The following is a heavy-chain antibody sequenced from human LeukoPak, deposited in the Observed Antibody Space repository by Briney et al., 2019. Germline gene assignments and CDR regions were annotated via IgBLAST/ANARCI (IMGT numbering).Heavy chain of an antibody. CDR3: ARPLYYYDSSGYPY. CDR2: IYYSGST. J-gene: IGHJ4*02. CDR1: GGSISSYY. D-gene: IGHD3-22*01. Sequence: SETLSLTCTVSGGSISSYYWSWIRQPPGKGLEWIGYIYYSGSTNYNPSLKSRVTISVDTSKNQFSLKLSSVTAADTAVYYCARPLYYYDSSGYPYWGQGTLVTVSS. V-gene: IGHV4-59*08.